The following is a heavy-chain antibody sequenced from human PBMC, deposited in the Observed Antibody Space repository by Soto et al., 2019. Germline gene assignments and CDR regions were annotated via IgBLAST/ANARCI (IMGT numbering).Heavy chain of an antibody. CDR3: ARPHWNYVLYYGMDV. CDR1: GFTFSSYA. V-gene: IGHV3-30-3*01. J-gene: IGHJ6*02. Sequence: QVQLVESGGGVVQPGRSLRLSCAASGFTFSSYAMHWVRQAPGKGLEWVAVISYDGSNKYYADSVKGRFTISRDNSKNTLYLQMNSLRAEDTAVYYCARPHWNYVLYYGMDVWGQGTTVTVSS. CDR2: ISYDGSNK. D-gene: IGHD1-7*01.